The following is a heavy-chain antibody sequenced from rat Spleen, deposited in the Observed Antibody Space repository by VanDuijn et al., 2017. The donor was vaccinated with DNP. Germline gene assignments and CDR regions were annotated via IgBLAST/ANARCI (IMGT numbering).Heavy chain of an antibody. V-gene: IGHV5-25*01. CDR2: ISPSGGST. CDR1: GFTFSNYD. J-gene: IGHJ4*01. CDR3: ARRAMDA. Sequence: EVQLVESGGGLVQPGRSLKLSCAASGFTFSNYDMAWVRRAPTKGLEWVASISPSGGSTYYRDSVKGRFTVSRDNAKSSLYLQMDSLRSEDTATYYCARRAMDAWGQGTSVTVSS.